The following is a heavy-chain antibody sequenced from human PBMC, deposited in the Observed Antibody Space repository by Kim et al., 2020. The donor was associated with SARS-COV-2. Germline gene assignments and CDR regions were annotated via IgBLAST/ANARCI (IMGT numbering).Heavy chain of an antibody. CDR3: ARTLVYASGAYYRPLDY. V-gene: IGHV3-7*01. D-gene: IGHD3-10*01. Sequence: GGSLRLSCAASKFTFSSSWMNWVRQAPGKGLEWVANIKQDGSEKYYVDSVKGRFTISRDNAKNSLYLQMNSLRPEDTAVYYCARTLVYASGAYYRPLDYWGQGTLVTVSS. CDR2: IKQDGSEK. J-gene: IGHJ4*02. CDR1: KFTFSSSW.